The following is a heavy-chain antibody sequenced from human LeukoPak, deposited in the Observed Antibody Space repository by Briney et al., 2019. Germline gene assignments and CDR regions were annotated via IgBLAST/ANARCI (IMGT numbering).Heavy chain of an antibody. CDR2: ISSNGGST. CDR3: AREIQLSGPGNFWSGYYHYYYYGMDV. D-gene: IGHD3-3*01. J-gene: IGHJ6*02. V-gene: IGHV3-64*02. Sequence: PGGSLRLSCAASGFTFSNYAMHWVRQAPGEGLEYVSAISSNGGSTYYADSVKGRFTISRDNSKNTLYLQMNSLRAEDTAVYYCAREIQLSGPGNFWSGYYHYYYYGMDVWGQGTTVTVSS. CDR1: GFTFSNYA.